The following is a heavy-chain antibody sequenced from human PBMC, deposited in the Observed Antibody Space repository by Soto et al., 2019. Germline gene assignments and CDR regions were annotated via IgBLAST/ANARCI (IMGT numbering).Heavy chain of an antibody. J-gene: IGHJ4*02. CDR1: GFTFSSYA. CDR2: ISGSGGST. Sequence: QPGGSLRLSCAASGFTFSSYAMSWVRQAPGKGLEWVSSISGSGGSTYYPDSVKGRFTMSRDNSKNTLFLQMNSLRAEDTAVYFCAKDRPPYDTSGPSDYWGQGTLVTVSS. CDR3: AKDRPPYDTSGPSDY. V-gene: IGHV3-23*01. D-gene: IGHD3-22*01.